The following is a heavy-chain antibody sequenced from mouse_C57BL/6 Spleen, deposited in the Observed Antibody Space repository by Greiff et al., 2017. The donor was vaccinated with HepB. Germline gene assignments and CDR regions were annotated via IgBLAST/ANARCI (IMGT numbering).Heavy chain of an antibody. J-gene: IGHJ4*01. CDR1: GFTFSSYA. V-gene: IGHV5-4*01. CDR2: ISDGGSYT. Sequence: EVKLVESGGGLVKPGGSLKLSCAASGFTFSSYAMSWVRQTPEKRLEWVATISDGGSYTYYPDNVKGRFTISRDNAKNNLYLQMSHLKSEDTAMYYCAREWLLRNYAMDYWGQGTSVTVSS. CDR3: AREWLLRNYAMDY. D-gene: IGHD2-3*01.